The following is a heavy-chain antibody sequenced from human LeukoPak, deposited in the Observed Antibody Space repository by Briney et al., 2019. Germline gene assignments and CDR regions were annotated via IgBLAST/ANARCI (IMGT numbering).Heavy chain of an antibody. CDR2: IKQDGGEK. D-gene: IGHD1-26*01. CDR1: GFTFSSYW. CDR3: ARDKVVGATVFDY. J-gene: IGHJ4*02. V-gene: IGHV3-7*01. Sequence: GGSLRLSCAASGFTFSSYWMSWVRQAPGKGLEWVANIKQDGGEKYYVDSVKGRFTISRDNAKTSLYLQMNCLRAEDTAVYYCARDKVVGATVFDYWGQGTLVTVSS.